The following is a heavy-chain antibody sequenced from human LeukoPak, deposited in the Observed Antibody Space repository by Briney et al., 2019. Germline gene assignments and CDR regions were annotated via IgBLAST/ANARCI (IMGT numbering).Heavy chain of an antibody. CDR1: GGTFSSYT. CDR3: ARGLCSSTSCYLSWFDP. Sequence: SVKVSCKASGGTFSSYTISWVRQAPGQGLEWMGRIIPILGISNYAQKFQGRVTITADKSTSTVYMELSSLRSEDTAVYYCARGLCSSTSCYLSWFDPWGQGTLVTVSS. J-gene: IGHJ5*02. D-gene: IGHD2-2*01. CDR2: IIPILGIS. V-gene: IGHV1-69*02.